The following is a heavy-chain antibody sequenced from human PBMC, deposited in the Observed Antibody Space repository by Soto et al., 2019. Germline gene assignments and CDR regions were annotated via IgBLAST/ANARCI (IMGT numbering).Heavy chain of an antibody. V-gene: IGHV3-64D*06. D-gene: IGHD6-19*01. CDR1: GFTFNSYA. J-gene: IGHJ4*02. CDR3: VKEGYMRSDWYGQFDY. Sequence: PGGSLRLSCSASGFTFNSYAMHWVRQARGKGLEFVSAISSYGADTYYADSVKGRFAISRDNSKNTLYLQMSSLRAEDTALYYCVKEGYMRSDWYGQFDYWGQGALVTVSS. CDR2: ISSYGADT.